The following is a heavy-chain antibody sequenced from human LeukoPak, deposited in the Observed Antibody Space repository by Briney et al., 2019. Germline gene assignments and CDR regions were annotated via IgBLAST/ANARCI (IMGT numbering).Heavy chain of an antibody. J-gene: IGHJ4*02. CDR3: ARRGDGNYYYDY. D-gene: IGHD3-16*01. Sequence: SQTLSLTCAISGDSVSNSIATWDWISQSPSGGLEWLGRTYFMSRWIHDYAESVKSRIVIDADTSKNQLSLLLKSVRPDDTAVYYCARRGDGNYYYDYWGQGTLVTVSS. CDR2: TYFMSRWIH. V-gene: IGHV6-1*01. CDR1: GDSVSNSIAT.